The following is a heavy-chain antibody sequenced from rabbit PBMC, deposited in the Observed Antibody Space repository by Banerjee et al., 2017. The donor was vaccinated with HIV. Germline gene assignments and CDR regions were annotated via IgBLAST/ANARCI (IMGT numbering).Heavy chain of an antibody. CDR2: IYTGSSGST. D-gene: IGHD1-1*01. Sequence: EESGGRLVQPGGSLTLTCTASGFSFSSSYWICWVRQAPGKGLEWIACIYTGSSGSTYYASWAKGRFTISKTSSTTVTLQMTSLTAADTATYFCARGVVVGNLWGPGTLVTVS. J-gene: IGHJ4*01. CDR3: ARGVVVGNL. CDR1: GFSFSSSYW. V-gene: IGHV1S45*01.